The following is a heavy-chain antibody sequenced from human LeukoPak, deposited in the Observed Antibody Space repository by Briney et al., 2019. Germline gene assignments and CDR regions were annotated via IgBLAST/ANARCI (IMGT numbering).Heavy chain of an antibody. D-gene: IGHD5-12*01. CDR1: GFTFSDYY. V-gene: IGHV3-11*01. CDR3: AKETYSGYDIFDY. CDR2: ISSSGSTI. Sequence: PGGSLRLSCAASGFTFSDYYMSWIRQAPGKGLEWVSYISSSGSTIYYADSVKGRFTISRDNSKNTLYLQMNSLRAEDTAVYYCAKETYSGYDIFDYWGQGTLVTVSS. J-gene: IGHJ4*02.